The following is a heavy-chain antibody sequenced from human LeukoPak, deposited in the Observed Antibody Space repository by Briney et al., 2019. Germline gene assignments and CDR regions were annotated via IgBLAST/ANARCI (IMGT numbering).Heavy chain of an antibody. CDR2: ISSSSSYT. J-gene: IGHJ6*02. CDR3: ARVGRYCSSTSCSRGYYGMDV. V-gene: IGHV3-11*06. D-gene: IGHD2-2*01. Sequence: GSLRLSCAASGFTFSDYYMSWIRQAPGKGLEWVSYISSSSSYTNYADSVKGRFTISRDNAKNSLYLQMNSLRVEDTAVYYCARVGRYCSSTSCSRGYYGMDVWGQGTTVTVSS. CDR1: GFTFSDYY.